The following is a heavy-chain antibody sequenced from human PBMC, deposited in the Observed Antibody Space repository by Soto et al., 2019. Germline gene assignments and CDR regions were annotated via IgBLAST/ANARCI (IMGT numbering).Heavy chain of an antibody. D-gene: IGHD2-8*01. CDR3: ARDTCNNGVCLNLDN. V-gene: IGHV4-59*11. CDR2: IYYSGST. CDR1: GGSMRGHY. Sequence: PSETLSLTCTISGGSMRGHYWSWIRQPPGKGLEWVGYIYYSGSTNYNPSLKSRVTISVDTSKNQVSLKLSSVTAADTAVYYCARDTCNNGVCLNLDNWGQGTLVTVSS. J-gene: IGHJ4*02.